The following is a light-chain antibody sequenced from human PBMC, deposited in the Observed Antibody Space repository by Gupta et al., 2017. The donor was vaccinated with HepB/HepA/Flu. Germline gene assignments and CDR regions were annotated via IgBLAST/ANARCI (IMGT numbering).Light chain of an antibody. J-gene: IGKJ1*01. V-gene: IGKV1-39*01. CDR2: IAS. CDR1: QHIDNY. CDR3: QQSVSSPQT. Sequence: DIQMTQSPSSLSASVGDRVIIACRASQHIDNYLHWYQQKPGKPPKLLIYIASSLQSGVPSRFSGSGSGTDFTLTISSLQPEDFATYYCQQSVSSPQTFGQGTKVEIK.